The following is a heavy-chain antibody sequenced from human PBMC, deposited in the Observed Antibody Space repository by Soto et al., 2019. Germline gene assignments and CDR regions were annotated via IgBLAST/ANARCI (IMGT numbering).Heavy chain of an antibody. Sequence: GASVKVSCKDSGGTFSSYAISWVRQAPGQGLEWMGGIIPIFGAANYAQKFQGRVTITADESTSTAYMELSSLRSEDTAVYYCARTGPNWNDVEGNWFDPWGQGTLVTVSS. CDR3: ARTGPNWNDVEGNWFDP. D-gene: IGHD1-1*01. CDR2: IIPIFGAA. J-gene: IGHJ5*02. V-gene: IGHV1-69*13. CDR1: GGTFSSYA.